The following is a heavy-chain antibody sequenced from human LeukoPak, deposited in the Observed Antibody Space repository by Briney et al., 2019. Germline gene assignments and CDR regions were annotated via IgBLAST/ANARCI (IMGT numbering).Heavy chain of an antibody. CDR2: ISGSGGST. Sequence: PGGSLRLSCAASGFTFSSYAMSWVRQAPGKGLELVSAISGSGGSTYYADSVKGRFTISRDNSKNTLYLQMNSLRAEDTAVYYCAKVVEMATIIDYWGQGTLVTVSS. D-gene: IGHD5-24*01. CDR1: GFTFSSYA. J-gene: IGHJ4*02. V-gene: IGHV3-23*01. CDR3: AKVVEMATIIDY.